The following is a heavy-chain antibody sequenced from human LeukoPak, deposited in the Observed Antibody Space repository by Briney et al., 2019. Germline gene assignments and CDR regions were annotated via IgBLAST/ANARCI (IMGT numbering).Heavy chain of an antibody. CDR2: ISGSGGST. CDR1: GFTFSSYA. J-gene: IGHJ6*02. Sequence: PGGSLRLSCAASGFTFSSYAMSWVRQAPGKGLEWVSAISGSGGSTYYADSVKGRFTISRDNSKNTLYLQMNSLRAEDTAVYYCAREHIYRFANYYYYYGMDVWGQGTTVTVSS. D-gene: IGHD2-21*01. V-gene: IGHV3-23*01. CDR3: AREHIYRFANYYYYYGMDV.